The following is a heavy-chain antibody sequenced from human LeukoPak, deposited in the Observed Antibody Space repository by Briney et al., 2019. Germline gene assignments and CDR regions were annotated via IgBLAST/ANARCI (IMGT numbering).Heavy chain of an antibody. Sequence: GGSLRLSCAASGFTFSSYAMSWVRQAPGKGLEWVSAISGSGGSTYYADSVKGRFTISRDNSKNTLYLQMNSLRAEDTAVYYCAKASRRLCSSSSCYTLDSWGQGTLVTVSS. V-gene: IGHV3-23*01. CDR1: GFTFSSYA. CDR2: ISGSGGST. CDR3: AKASRRLCSSSSCYTLDS. D-gene: IGHD2-2*02. J-gene: IGHJ4*02.